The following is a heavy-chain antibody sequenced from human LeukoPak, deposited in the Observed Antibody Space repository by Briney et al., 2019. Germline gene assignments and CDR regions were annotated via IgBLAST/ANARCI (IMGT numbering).Heavy chain of an antibody. Sequence: GGSLRLSCAASGLTFSSYAMHWVRQAPGKGLEWVAVISYDGSNKYYADYVKGRFTISRDNSKNTLYLQMNSLRAEDTAVYYCARDAESYGSGSYYPYWGQGTLVTVSS. CDR2: ISYDGSNK. CDR1: GLTFSSYA. V-gene: IGHV3-30*04. CDR3: ARDAESYGSGSYYPY. D-gene: IGHD3-10*01. J-gene: IGHJ4*02.